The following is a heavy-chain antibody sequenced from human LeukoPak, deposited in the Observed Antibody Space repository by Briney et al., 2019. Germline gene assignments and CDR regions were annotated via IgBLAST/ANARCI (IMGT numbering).Heavy chain of an antibody. J-gene: IGHJ4*02. V-gene: IGHV3-66*01. CDR1: GFSVDNQY. Sequence: GGSLRLSCAVSGFSVDNQYMTWVRQAPGKGLEWVSLIYSGGATYYTDSVKGRVTISRDNSKNTLYLQMNSLRTDDTAVYFCTRPLSPVPNWGQGTLVTVSS. CDR2: IYSGGAT. CDR3: TRPLSPVPN. D-gene: IGHD1-1*01.